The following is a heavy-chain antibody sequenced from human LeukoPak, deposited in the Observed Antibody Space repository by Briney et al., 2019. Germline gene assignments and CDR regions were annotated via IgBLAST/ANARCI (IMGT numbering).Heavy chain of an antibody. CDR2: INPSGGST. D-gene: IGHD3-22*01. Sequence: ASVKVSCKASGYTFTGYYMHWVRQAPGQGLEWMGIINPSGGSTSYAQKFQGRVTMTRDMSTSTVYMELSSLRSEDTAVYYCARDFYYDSSGYYGYFDYWGQGTLVTVSS. V-gene: IGHV1-46*01. CDR1: GYTFTGYY. CDR3: ARDFYYDSSGYYGYFDY. J-gene: IGHJ4*02.